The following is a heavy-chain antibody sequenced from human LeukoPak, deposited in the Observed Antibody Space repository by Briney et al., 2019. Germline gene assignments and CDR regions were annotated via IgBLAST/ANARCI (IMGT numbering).Heavy chain of an antibody. J-gene: IGHJ4*02. V-gene: IGHV4-39*01. CDR1: GGSLSSSSYY. CDR3: ARQDRSGWLYYFDY. CDR2: IYYSGST. D-gene: IGHD6-19*01. Sequence: PETLSLTCTVSGGSLSSSSYYWGWIRQPPGKGLEWIGSIYYSGSTYYNPSLKSRVTISVDTSKNQFPLKLSSVTAADTAVYYCARQDRSGWLYYFDYWGQGTLVTVSS.